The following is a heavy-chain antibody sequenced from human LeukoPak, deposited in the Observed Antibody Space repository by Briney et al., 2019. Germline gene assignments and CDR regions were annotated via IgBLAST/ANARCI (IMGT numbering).Heavy chain of an antibody. CDR3: ASGSGWYPKYYFDY. D-gene: IGHD6-19*01. Sequence: GGSLRLSCAASGFTLSSYSMNWVRQAPGKGLEWVSSISSSSSYIYYADSVKGRFTISRDNAKNSLYLQMNSLRAEDTAVYYCASGSGWYPKYYFDYWGQGTLVTVSS. CDR1: GFTLSSYS. J-gene: IGHJ4*02. V-gene: IGHV3-21*01. CDR2: ISSSSSYI.